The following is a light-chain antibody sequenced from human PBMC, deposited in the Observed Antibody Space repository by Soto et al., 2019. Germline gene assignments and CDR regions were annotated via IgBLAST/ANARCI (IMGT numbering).Light chain of an antibody. CDR2: SFS. CDR3: MQRMEFPIT. V-gene: IGKV2-40*01. J-gene: IGKJ5*01. CDR1: HGLWIGIKGNTY. Sequence: DIMMTQTPSSLPFTLGEPAPFSCRSTHGLWIGIKGNTYLDWYLQKPGQSPQLLIYSFSSRASGVPVRFSGSGSGTYFTLKISRVEAEDVGVYYCMQRMEFPITFGQGTRLEIK.